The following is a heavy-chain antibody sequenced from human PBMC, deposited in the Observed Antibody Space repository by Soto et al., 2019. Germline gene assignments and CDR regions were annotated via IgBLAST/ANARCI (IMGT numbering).Heavy chain of an antibody. CDR3: ATRIGDMTTIQGYFEY. D-gene: IGHD6-13*01. CDR1: GFTLSDYY. J-gene: IGHJ4*02. CDR2: IDPEDGET. Sequence: ASVKVSCKVSGFTLSDYYMHWIQQGPGKGPEWMGLIDPEDGETIYSRKFQGRVTITADTSTDTVYMEVTSLTSEDSAVYCCATRIGDMTTIQGYFEYWVQGVPVTVSS. V-gene: IGHV1-69-2*01.